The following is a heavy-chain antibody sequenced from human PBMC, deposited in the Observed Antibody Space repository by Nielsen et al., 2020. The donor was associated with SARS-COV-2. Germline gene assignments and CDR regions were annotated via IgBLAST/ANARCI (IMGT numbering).Heavy chain of an antibody. V-gene: IGHV6-1*01. D-gene: IGHD4-17*01. CDR2: TYYRSKWYN. J-gene: IGHJ6*03. CDR3: ARARGVYGDYYYYYYTDV. Sequence: WIRQSPSRGLEWLGGTYYRSKWYNDYAVSVKSRITINPDTSKNQFSLHLNSVTPEDTAVYYCARARGVYGDYYYYYYTDVWGKGTTVTVSS.